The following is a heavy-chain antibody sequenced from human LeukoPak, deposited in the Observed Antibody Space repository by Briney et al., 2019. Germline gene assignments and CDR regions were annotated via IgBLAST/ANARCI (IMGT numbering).Heavy chain of an antibody. V-gene: IGHV3-33*01. CDR1: GFLFNNYG. J-gene: IGHJ6*02. Sequence: GGSLRLSCEASGFLFNNYGMHWVRQAPGKGLEWVTVIWYDGTNKDYADSVKGRFTISRDNSKNMLYLQMNSLRAEDTALYYCVRGVDVWGQGTTVAVSS. CDR3: VRGVDV. D-gene: IGHD3-16*01. CDR2: IWYDGTNK.